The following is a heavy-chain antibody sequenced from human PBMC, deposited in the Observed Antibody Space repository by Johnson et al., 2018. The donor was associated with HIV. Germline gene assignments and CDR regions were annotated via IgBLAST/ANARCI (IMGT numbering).Heavy chain of an antibody. Sequence: VQLVESGGGLIQPGGSLRLSCAASGFAFRTYWMVWVRQVPGKRPVWVARIYNDGSRTTYADSVRGRFTLSRDNAKYTLYLQMNSLKTEDTAVYYCTTVDCGGDCYSGHAFDIWGQGTMVTVSS. J-gene: IGHJ3*02. CDR3: TTVDCGGDCYSGHAFDI. CDR1: GFAFRTYW. V-gene: IGHV3-74*02. D-gene: IGHD2-21*01. CDR2: IYNDGSRT.